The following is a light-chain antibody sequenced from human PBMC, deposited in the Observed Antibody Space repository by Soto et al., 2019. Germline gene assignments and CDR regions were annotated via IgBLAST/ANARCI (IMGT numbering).Light chain of an antibody. J-gene: IGKJ5*01. V-gene: IGKV3-15*01. CDR2: GAS. CDR1: HPVTCS. Sequence: ILITHAPATVSVSPVEGVTLSCMPSHPVTCSIAWYQQKPGQAPSLLIYGASTRATGVPARFSGTGSGTEFTLTISSLKSEDYAVYSCQQYKSWPPITLGQGTRLEIK. CDR3: QQYKSWPPIT.